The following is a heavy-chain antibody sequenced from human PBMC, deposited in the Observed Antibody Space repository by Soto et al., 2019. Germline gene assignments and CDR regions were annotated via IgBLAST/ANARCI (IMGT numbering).Heavy chain of an antibody. CDR1: GFTFTNAW. CDR3: TTCTRSSGGWFDY. Sequence: GGSLRLSCAASGFTFTNAWMSWVRQAPGKGLEWVGLIKSKTDGGTTDYAAPVKGRFTISRDDSENTLYLQMNSLKTEDTAVFYCTTCTRSSGGWFDYWGQGTLVTVSS. V-gene: IGHV3-15*01. J-gene: IGHJ4*02. CDR2: IKSKTDGGTT. D-gene: IGHD6-19*01.